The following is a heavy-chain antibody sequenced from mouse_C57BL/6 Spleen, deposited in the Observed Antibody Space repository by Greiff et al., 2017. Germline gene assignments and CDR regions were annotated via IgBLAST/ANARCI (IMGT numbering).Heavy chain of an antibody. CDR2: IWWDDAK. CDR1: GFSLSTFGLG. CDR3: ARKGDYEYDAWDFDV. Sequence: QVTLKVSGPGILQPSQTLSLTCSFSGFSLSTFGLGVCWLRQPSGQGLEWLAHIWWDDAKYYNPSLKSRLTSSKDTSKNQVFIKVANVDTAETDTYDCARKGDYEYDAWDFDVWGTGTTVTVSS. D-gene: IGHD2-4*01. V-gene: IGHV8-8*01. J-gene: IGHJ1*03.